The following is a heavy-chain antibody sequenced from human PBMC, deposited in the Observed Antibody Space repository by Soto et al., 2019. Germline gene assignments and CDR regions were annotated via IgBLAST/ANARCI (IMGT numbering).Heavy chain of an antibody. V-gene: IGHV1-69*13. J-gene: IGHJ6*02. Sequence: SVKVSCKASGGTFSSYAISWVRQAPGQGLEWMGGIIPIFGTANYAQKFQGRVTITADESTSTAYMELSSLRSEDTAVYYCARLNYSNYGGYYYYGMDVWGQGTTVTVSS. CDR1: GGTFSSYA. CDR2: IIPIFGTA. CDR3: ARLNYSNYGGYYYYGMDV. D-gene: IGHD4-4*01.